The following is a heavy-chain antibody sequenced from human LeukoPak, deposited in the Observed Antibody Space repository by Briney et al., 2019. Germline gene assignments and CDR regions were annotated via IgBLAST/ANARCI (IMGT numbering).Heavy chain of an antibody. CDR2: ISGSGGST. J-gene: IGHJ4*02. CDR1: GLTFSNYA. V-gene: IGHV3-23*01. CDR3: VLRDYAVFTGYRH. Sequence: PGGSLRLSCAASGLTFSNYAMTWVRQAPGKGLEWVSGISGSGGSTYYADSVKGRFTISRDNSKNTLYLQMNSLRADDTAVYQCVLRDYAVFTGYRHWGQATLVTASS. D-gene: IGHD3-9*01.